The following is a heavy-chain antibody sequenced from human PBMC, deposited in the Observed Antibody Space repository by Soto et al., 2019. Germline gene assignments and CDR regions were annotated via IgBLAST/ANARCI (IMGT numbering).Heavy chain of an antibody. J-gene: IGHJ5*02. CDR2: ISWDSGTI. V-gene: IGHV3-9*01. CDR1: GFTFDNCG. D-gene: IGHD5-12*01. Sequence: PGGSLRLSCAAPGFTFDNCGMHWVRQAPGKGLEWVSGISWDSGTIGYADSVKGRFIISRDDAKNSLYLQMNSLRGEDTALYYCVQGRYPTMATPLDHWGQGTQVTVS. CDR3: VQGRYPTMATPLDH.